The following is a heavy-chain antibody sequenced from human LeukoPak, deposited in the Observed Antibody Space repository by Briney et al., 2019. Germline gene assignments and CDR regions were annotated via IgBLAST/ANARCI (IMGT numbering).Heavy chain of an antibody. J-gene: IGHJ1*01. CDR3: ARALSGTYGLFQH. Sequence: PSETLSLTCTVSAGSISNYYWSRIRQPPGKGLEWIGYIYYSGSTYYNPSLRSRVTISVDTSKNQFSLNLNSVTAADTAVYSCARALSGTYGLFQHWGQGTLVTVSS. V-gene: IGHV4-59*01. CDR1: AGSISNYY. CDR2: IYYSGST. D-gene: IGHD1-26*01.